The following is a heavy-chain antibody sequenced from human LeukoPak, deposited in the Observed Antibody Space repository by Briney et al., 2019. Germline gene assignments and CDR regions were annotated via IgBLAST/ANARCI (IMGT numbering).Heavy chain of an antibody. CDR1: GYTFTGYY. Sequence: VSVKVSCKASGYTFTGYYIHWVRQAPGQGLEWMGWINPNSGGTNYARSFQGRVTMTRDTSTSTAYVELNSLRSDDTAVYYCARVADGYSYGAFDIWGQGTVVTVSS. CDR2: INPNSGGT. V-gene: IGHV1-2*02. D-gene: IGHD5-24*01. CDR3: ARVADGYSYGAFDI. J-gene: IGHJ3*02.